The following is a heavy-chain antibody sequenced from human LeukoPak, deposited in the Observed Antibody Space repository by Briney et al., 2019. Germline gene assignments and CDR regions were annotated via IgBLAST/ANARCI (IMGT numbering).Heavy chain of an antibody. V-gene: IGHV4-39*01. CDR1: GGSISSNSHH. CDR3: ARRYASSGYAFDV. D-gene: IGHD6-13*01. CDR2: VVYTGST. Sequence: SETLSLTCTVSGGSISSNSHHWGWIRQPPGKGLEWIGSVVYTGSTYYNASLKSRVSISADTSKNQFSLKLTSVTAADTAVYYCARRYASSGYAFDVWGQGTMVTVSS. J-gene: IGHJ3*01.